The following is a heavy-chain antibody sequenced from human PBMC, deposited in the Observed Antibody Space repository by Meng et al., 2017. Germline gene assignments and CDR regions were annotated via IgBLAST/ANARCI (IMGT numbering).Heavy chain of an antibody. CDR1: GYTFTSYD. Sequence: ASVKVSCKASGYTFTSYDINWVRQATGQGLEWMGWMNPNSGNTGYEQKFQGRVTITRNTSISTAYMELSSLRSEDTAVYYCARGVYDSSGYIPFDYWGQGTLVTVSS. V-gene: IGHV1-8*03. CDR3: ARGVYDSSGYIPFDY. CDR2: MNPNSGNT. D-gene: IGHD3-22*01. J-gene: IGHJ4*02.